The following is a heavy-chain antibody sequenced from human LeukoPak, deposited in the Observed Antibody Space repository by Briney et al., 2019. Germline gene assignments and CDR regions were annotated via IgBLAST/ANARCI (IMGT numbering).Heavy chain of an antibody. Sequence: SETLSLTCAVYGGSFSGYYWSWIRQPPGKGREWIGEVNHSGSTNYNPSLKSRVTISVDTSKNQFSLRLSSVTAADTAVYYCARGGEAVKFDYWGQGTLVTVSS. J-gene: IGHJ4*02. CDR2: VNHSGST. CDR1: GGSFSGYY. CDR3: ARGGEAVKFDY. V-gene: IGHV4-34*01. D-gene: IGHD7-27*01.